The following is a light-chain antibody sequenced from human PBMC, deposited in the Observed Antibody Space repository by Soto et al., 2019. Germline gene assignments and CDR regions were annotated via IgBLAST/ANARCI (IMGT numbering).Light chain of an antibody. CDR1: QSISSN. V-gene: IGKV3-15*01. CDR3: QQYNNWPHLT. Sequence: EIVMTQSPATLSVSPGERATLSCRASQSISSNLAWYQQKPGQAPRLLIYGASTRATGIPARFSGSGSGTEFTLTISSLQSEEFEIYYCQQYNNWPHLTFGGGTKVEIK. J-gene: IGKJ4*01. CDR2: GAS.